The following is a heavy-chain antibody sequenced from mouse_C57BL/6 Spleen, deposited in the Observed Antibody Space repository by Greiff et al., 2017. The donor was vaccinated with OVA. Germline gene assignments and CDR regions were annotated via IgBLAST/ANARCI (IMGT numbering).Heavy chain of an antibody. CDR1: GYTFTDYN. D-gene: IGHD2-2*01. CDR3: ARTGYDLAWFAY. Sequence: VQLQQSGPELVKPGASVKMSCKASGYTFTDYNMHWVKQSHGKSLEWIGYINPNNGGTSYNQKFKGKATLTVNKSSSTAYMELRSLTSEDSAVYYCARTGYDLAWFAYWGQGTLVTVSA. J-gene: IGHJ3*01. CDR2: INPNNGGT. V-gene: IGHV1-22*01.